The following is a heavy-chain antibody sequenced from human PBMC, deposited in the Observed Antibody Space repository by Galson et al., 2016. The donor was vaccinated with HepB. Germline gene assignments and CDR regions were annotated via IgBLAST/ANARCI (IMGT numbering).Heavy chain of an antibody. CDR3: AREGSSWYSEY. D-gene: IGHD6-13*01. Sequence: TLSLTCTVSGGSISSGSSYWSWIRQPAGKGLEWIGRSYPSGSTNYNPSLKSRVTISVDTSKNQFSLTLSTVTAADTAVYYCAREGSSWYSEYGGQGTLVTVSS. V-gene: IGHV4-61*02. CDR2: SYPSGST. J-gene: IGHJ4*02. CDR1: GGSISSGSSY.